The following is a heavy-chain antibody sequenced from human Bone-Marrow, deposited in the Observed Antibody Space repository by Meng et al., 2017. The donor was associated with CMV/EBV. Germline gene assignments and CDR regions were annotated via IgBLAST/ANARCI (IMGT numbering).Heavy chain of an antibody. D-gene: IGHD3-22*01. CDR2: IYYSGST. J-gene: IGHJ3*02. CDR3: ARTRITMIVGGAFDI. CDR1: GGSISSYY. V-gene: IGHV4-59*01. Sequence: SETLSLTCTVSGGSISSYYWSWIRQPPGKGLEWIGYIYYSGSTNYNPSLKSRVTISVDTSKNQFSLKLSSVTAADTAVYYCARTRITMIVGGAFDIWGQGTMVTGSS.